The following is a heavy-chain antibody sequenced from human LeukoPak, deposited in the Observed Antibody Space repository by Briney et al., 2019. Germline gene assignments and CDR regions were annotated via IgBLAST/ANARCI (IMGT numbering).Heavy chain of an antibody. Sequence: PSGTLSLTCTVSGGSISSGGYYWSWIRQHPGKGLEWIGYIYYSGSTYYNPSLKSRVTISVDTSKNQFSLKLSSVTAADTAVYYCASWGVGSGSYYNFDYWGQGTLVTVSS. D-gene: IGHD3-10*01. CDR1: GGSISSGGYY. CDR2: IYYSGST. J-gene: IGHJ4*02. CDR3: ASWGVGSGSYYNFDY. V-gene: IGHV4-31*03.